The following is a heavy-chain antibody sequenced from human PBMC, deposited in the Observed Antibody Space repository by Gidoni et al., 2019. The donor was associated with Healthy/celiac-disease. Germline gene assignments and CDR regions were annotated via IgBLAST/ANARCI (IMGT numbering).Heavy chain of an antibody. CDR3: AREDTTGTTVYYFDY. CDR1: GGTFSSYA. J-gene: IGHJ4*02. Sequence: VQLVQSGAEVEKPGSSVQVSCQASGGTFSSYAISWVRQAPGQGLEWMGGIIPIFGTANYAQKFQGRVTITADESTSTAYMELSSLRSEDTAVYYCAREDTTGTTVYYFDYWGQGTLVTVSS. V-gene: IGHV1-69*01. D-gene: IGHD1-1*01. CDR2: IIPIFGTA.